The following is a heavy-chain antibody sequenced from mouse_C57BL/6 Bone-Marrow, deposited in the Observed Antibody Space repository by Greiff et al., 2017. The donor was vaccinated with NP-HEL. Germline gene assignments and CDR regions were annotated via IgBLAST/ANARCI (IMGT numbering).Heavy chain of an antibody. CDR3: ARGLLWLRRRDYYAMDY. V-gene: IGHV1-64*01. CDR2: IHPNSGST. J-gene: IGHJ4*01. Sequence: QVQLQQPGAELVKPGASVKLSCKASGYTFTSYWMHWVKQRPGQGLEWIGMIHPNSGSTNYNEKFTSKATLTVDKSSSTAYMQRSSLTSEDSAVYYCARGLLWLRRRDYYAMDYWGQGTSVTVSS. CDR1: GYTFTSYW. D-gene: IGHD2-2*01.